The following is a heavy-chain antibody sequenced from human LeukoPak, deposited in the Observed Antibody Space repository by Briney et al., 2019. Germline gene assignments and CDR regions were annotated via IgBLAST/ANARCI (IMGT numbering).Heavy chain of an antibody. V-gene: IGHV3-48*03. CDR3: ARDDAGYSSGWYWVY. CDR2: ISSSGSII. CDR1: AFTFYGYE. D-gene: IGHD6-19*01. Sequence: GNLRFSCAASAFTFYGYEMNRDGQAPGKELEWGSYISSSGSIIYYADSVKGRFTISRDNAKNSLYLQMNSLRAEDTAVYYCARDDAGYSSGWYWVYWGQGTVVTVSS. J-gene: IGHJ4*02.